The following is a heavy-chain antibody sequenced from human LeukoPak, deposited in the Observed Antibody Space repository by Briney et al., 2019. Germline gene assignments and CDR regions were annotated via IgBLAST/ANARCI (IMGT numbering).Heavy chain of an antibody. V-gene: IGHV1-2*02. J-gene: IGHJ5*02. CDR2: INPNSGGT. D-gene: IGHD3-9*01. CDR3: ARGRYFDWLSGPNWFDP. CDR1: GYTFTSYD. Sequence: ASVKVSCKASGYTFTSYDINWVRQATGQGLEWMGWINPNSGGTNYAQKFQGRVTMTRDTSISTAYMELSRLRSDDTAVYYCARGRYFDWLSGPNWFDPWGQGTLVTVSS.